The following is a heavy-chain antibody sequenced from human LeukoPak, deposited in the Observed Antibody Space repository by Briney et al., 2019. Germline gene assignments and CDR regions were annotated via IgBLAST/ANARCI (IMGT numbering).Heavy chain of an antibody. Sequence: PSETLSLTCTVSGGSISSYYWSWIRQPPGKELECIGYIYYSGTTNYNPSLKSRVTISVDTSKNQFSLKLSSVTAADTAVYYCARSRRGYQSAFDIWGQGTKVIVSS. D-gene: IGHD2-2*01. V-gene: IGHV4-59*01. CDR3: ARSRRGYQSAFDI. CDR2: IYYSGTT. J-gene: IGHJ3*02. CDR1: GGSISSYY.